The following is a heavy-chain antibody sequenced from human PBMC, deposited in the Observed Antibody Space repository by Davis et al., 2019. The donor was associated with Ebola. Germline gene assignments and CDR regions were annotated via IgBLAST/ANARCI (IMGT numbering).Heavy chain of an antibody. J-gene: IGHJ5*02. Sequence: ASVKVSCKASGYSFSSHDINWVRQATGHALEWMGWMNPNSGNTGYARKFQGRVTMTRDITIGTAYMELTSLTSEDTAVYYCARSPEDSTGWNDWFDPWGQGTLVTVSS. CDR2: MNPNSGNT. V-gene: IGHV1-8*01. CDR1: GYSFSSHD. CDR3: ARSPEDSTGWNDWFDP. D-gene: IGHD6-19*01.